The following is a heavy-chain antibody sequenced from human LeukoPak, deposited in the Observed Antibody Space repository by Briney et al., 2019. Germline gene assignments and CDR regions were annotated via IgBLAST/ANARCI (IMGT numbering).Heavy chain of an antibody. CDR3: ARSSSSYYYMDV. CDR2: IYYSGST. J-gene: IGHJ6*03. V-gene: IGHV4-59*12. D-gene: IGHD6-6*01. CDR1: GGSISSYY. Sequence: SETLSLTCTVSGGSISSYYWSWIRQPPGKGLGWIGYIYYSGSTNYNPSLKSRVTISVDTSKNQFSLKLSSVTAADTAVYYCARSSSSYYYMDVWGKGTTVTVSS.